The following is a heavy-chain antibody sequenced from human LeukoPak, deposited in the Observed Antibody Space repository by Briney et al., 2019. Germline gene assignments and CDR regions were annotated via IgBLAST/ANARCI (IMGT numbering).Heavy chain of an antibody. CDR1: GFTFSSYW. Sequence: GGSLRLSCAASGFTFSSYWMSWVRQAPGKGLEGVANIKQDGSKKNYVDSVKGRFTISRDNAKNSLYLQMNSLRVEDTAVYYCARCISLGGWGQGAPVTVSS. CDR2: IKQDGSKK. J-gene: IGHJ4*02. CDR3: ARCISLGG. D-gene: IGHD3-3*02. V-gene: IGHV3-7*01.